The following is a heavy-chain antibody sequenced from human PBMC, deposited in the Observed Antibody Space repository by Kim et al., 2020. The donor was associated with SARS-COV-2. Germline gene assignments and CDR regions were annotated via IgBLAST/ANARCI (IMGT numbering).Heavy chain of an antibody. V-gene: IGHV3-21*04. D-gene: IGHD1-26*01. CDR1: GFTFSSYS. CDR2: ISSSSSYI. Sequence: GGSLRLSCAASGFTFSSYSMNWVRQAPGKGLEWVSSISSSSSYIYYADSVKGRFTISRDNAKNSLYLQMNSLRAEDTAVYYCASRRSGSYPNWFDPWGQGTLVTVSS. J-gene: IGHJ5*02. CDR3: ASRRSGSYPNWFDP.